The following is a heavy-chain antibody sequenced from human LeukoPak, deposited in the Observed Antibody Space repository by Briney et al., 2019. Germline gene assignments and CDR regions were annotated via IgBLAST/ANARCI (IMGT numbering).Heavy chain of an antibody. CDR2: IYYRGST. J-gene: IGHJ1*01. V-gene: IGHV4-59*08. Sequence: SETLSLTXTVSGVSISSYWSWIRQPPGKGLEWIGYIYYRGSTNYNPSLKSRVTMSVDTSENQISLKLNSVTAADTAVYYCASRSPAESFQHWGQGTLVTVSS. CDR1: GVSISSY. CDR3: ASRSPAESFQH.